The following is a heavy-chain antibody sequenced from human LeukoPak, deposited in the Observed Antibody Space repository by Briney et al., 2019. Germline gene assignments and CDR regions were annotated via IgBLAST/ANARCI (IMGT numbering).Heavy chain of an antibody. D-gene: IGHD3-22*01. Sequence: GGSLRLSCSASGFTFSTYWMHWVRQAPGKGLVWVSRIKSDGSSTSYADSVKGRFTISRDNAKNTLYLQMNSLRAEDTAVYYCGRQYYYDSSGYYYPFDYWGQGTLVTVSS. J-gene: IGHJ4*02. V-gene: IGHV3-74*01. CDR3: GRQYYYDSSGYYYPFDY. CDR2: IKSDGSST. CDR1: GFTFSTYW.